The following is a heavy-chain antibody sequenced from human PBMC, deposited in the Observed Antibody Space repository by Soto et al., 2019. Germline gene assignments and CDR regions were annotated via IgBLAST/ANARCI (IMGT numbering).Heavy chain of an antibody. D-gene: IGHD3-9*01. J-gene: IGHJ4*02. CDR2: IYYSGST. CDR1: GGSVSSGNYY. CDR3: ASYDVLAAYYY. Sequence: SETLSLTCTVSGGSVSSGNYYWSWIRQPPGKGLKWIGYIYYSGSTNYNPSLKSRVTISVDTSKNQFSLKLSSVTAADTAVFYCASYDVLAAYYYWGQGTLVTVSS. V-gene: IGHV4-61*01.